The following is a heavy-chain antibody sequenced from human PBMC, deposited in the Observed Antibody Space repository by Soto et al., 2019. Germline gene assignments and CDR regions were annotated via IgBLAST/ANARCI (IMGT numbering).Heavy chain of an antibody. CDR2: VNGGGSGN. J-gene: IGHJ4*02. CDR1: GFAFSRSW. CDR3: VRDPAFGAVDY. D-gene: IGHD3-10*01. Sequence: EVQLVETGGDLVQPGESLRLSCAASGFAFSRSWMGWVRQAPEKGLEWVAIVNGGGSGNIYMDSVEGRFTISRDNAKNSLYLQMNSLRGVDTSIYYCVRDPAFGAVDYWGQGTLVTVSS. V-gene: IGHV3-7*01.